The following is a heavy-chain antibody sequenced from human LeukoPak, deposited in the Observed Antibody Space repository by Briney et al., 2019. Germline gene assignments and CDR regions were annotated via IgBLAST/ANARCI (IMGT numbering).Heavy chain of an antibody. CDR2: ISGSGGST. CDR3: AKKIAAAGHNWFDP. J-gene: IGHJ5*02. V-gene: IGHV3-23*01. Sequence: GGSLRLSCAASGFTFSSYAMSWVRQAPGKGLEWVSAISGSGGSTYYADSVKGRFSISRDNSKNTLYLQMNSLRAEDTAVYYCAKKIAAAGHNWFDPWGQGTLATVSS. D-gene: IGHD6-13*01. CDR1: GFTFSSYA.